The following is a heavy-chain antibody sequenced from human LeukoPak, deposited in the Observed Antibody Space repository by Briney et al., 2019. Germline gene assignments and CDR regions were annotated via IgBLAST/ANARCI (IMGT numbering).Heavy chain of an antibody. Sequence: ASVKVSCKVPVYTLTELSMHWVRQAPGKGLEWMGGFDPEDGETIYAQKFQGRVTMTEDTSTDTAYMELSSLRSEDTAVYYCATGNYGDYIYWGQGTLVTVSS. CDR1: VYTLTELS. J-gene: IGHJ4*02. CDR3: ATGNYGDYIY. CDR2: FDPEDGET. V-gene: IGHV1-24*01. D-gene: IGHD4-17*01.